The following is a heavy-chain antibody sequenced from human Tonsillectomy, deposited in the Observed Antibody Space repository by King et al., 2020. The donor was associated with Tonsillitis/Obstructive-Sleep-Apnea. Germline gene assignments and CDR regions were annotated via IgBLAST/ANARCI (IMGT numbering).Heavy chain of an antibody. CDR1: GFTFSSYG. J-gene: IGHJ6*02. V-gene: IGHV3-30*18. CDR3: AKEVTNYVYGMDV. CDR2: ISYDGSNK. Sequence: VQLVESGGGVVQPGRSLRLSCAASGFTFSSYGMHWVRQAPGKGLEWVTFISYDGSNKYYADSVKGRFTISRDNSKNALYLRMNSLRAEDTAVYYCAKEVTNYVYGMDVWGQGTTVTVSS.